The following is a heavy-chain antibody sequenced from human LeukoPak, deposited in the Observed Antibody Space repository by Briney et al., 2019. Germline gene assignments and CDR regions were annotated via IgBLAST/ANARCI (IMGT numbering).Heavy chain of an antibody. J-gene: IGHJ4*02. D-gene: IGHD3-10*01. V-gene: IGHV3-53*01. CDR3: ARVRSYGSGFDY. CDR2: LYSGDNT. CDR1: GSTVSSNH. Sequence: GGSLRLSCAASGSTVSSNHVSWVRQAPGKGLEWVSVLYSGDNTYYADSVKGRFTISRDNSKNTLYLQMNSLRAEDTAVYYCARVRSYGSGFDYWGQGTLVTVSS.